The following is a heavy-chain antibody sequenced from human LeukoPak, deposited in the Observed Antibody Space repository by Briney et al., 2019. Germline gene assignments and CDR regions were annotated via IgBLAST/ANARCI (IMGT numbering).Heavy chain of an antibody. D-gene: IGHD6-19*01. CDR2: IYPGDSDT. V-gene: IGHV5-51*01. J-gene: IGHJ4*02. CDR3: ASLTVYSSGWSHDY. Sequence: GEPLKTSCKGSGYSFTRNWIGWVRQLPGKGLEWMGIIYPGDSDTRYSPSFQGQVTISADKSISTAYLQWSSLKASDTAMYYCASLTVYSSGWSHDYWGQGTLVTVSS. CDR1: GYSFTRNW.